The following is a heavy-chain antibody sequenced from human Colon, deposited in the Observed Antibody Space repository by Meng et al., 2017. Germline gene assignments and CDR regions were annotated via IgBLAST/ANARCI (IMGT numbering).Heavy chain of an antibody. J-gene: IGHJ5*02. Sequence: QGPRPEAGPRLLQPSQALSPTCTVSGGSISSGNYYWSWIRQPPGKGLEWIGYIYYSGSTYSNASLKSRVTISIDRSKNQFSLKLSSVTAADTAVYYCARDIKHYGDRGWFDPWGQGTLVTVSS. V-gene: IGHV4-30-4*01. CDR1: GGSISSGNYY. CDR2: IYYSGST. CDR3: ARDIKHYGDRGWFDP. D-gene: IGHD4-17*01.